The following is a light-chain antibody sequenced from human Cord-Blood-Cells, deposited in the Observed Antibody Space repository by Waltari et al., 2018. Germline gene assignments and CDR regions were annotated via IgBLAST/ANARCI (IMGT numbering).Light chain of an antibody. CDR2: EVS. J-gene: IGLJ2*01. CDR3: SSYTSSSTLGVV. Sequence: QSALTQPASVSGSPAQSINLSCTGTSSDVGGYNYVSWYQQHPGKAPKLMIYEVSNRPSGVSNRFSGSKSGNTASLTISGLQAEDEADYYCSSYTSSSTLGVVFGGGTKLTVL. V-gene: IGLV2-14*01. CDR1: SSDVGGYNY.